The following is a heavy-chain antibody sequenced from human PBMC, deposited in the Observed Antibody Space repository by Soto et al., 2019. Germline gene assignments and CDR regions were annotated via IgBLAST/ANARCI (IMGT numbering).Heavy chain of an antibody. Sequence: EVQLVESGGGLVQPGGSLGHSCAASGFTFSSYAMHWVRQAPGKGLEYVSAISSNGGSTYYANSVKGRFTISRDNSKNTLYLQMVSLRAEDMAVYYCARGNYFDYWGQGTLVTVSS. V-gene: IGHV3-64*01. CDR2: ISSNGGST. J-gene: IGHJ4*02. CDR3: ARGNYFDY. CDR1: GFTFSSYA.